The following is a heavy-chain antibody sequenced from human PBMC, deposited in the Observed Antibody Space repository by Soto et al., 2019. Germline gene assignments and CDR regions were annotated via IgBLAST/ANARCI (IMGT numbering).Heavy chain of an antibody. CDR1: GYTLTELS. D-gene: IGHD3-10*01. V-gene: IGHV1-24*01. J-gene: IGHJ6*04. Sequence: ASVKVSCKVSGYTLTELSMHWVRQAPGKGLEWMGGFDPEDGETIYAQKFQGRVTMTEDTSTDTAYMELSSLRSEDTAVYYCATARITMVRGPYYGMDVWGKGTTVTVSS. CDR2: FDPEDGET. CDR3: ATARITMVRGPYYGMDV.